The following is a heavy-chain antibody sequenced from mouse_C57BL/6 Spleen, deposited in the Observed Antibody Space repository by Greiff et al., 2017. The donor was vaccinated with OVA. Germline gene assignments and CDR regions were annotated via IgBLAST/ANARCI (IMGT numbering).Heavy chain of an antibody. Sequence: EVKLVESGEGLVKPGGSLKLSCAASGFTFSSYAMSWVRQTTEKRLEWVAYISSGGDYIYYADTVKGRFTISRDNARNTLYLQMSSLKSEDTAMYYCTRDGRGSSSYYFDYWGQGTTLTVSS. CDR3: TRDGRGSSSYYFDY. J-gene: IGHJ2*01. CDR1: GFTFSSYA. V-gene: IGHV5-9-1*02. D-gene: IGHD1-1*01. CDR2: ISSGGDYI.